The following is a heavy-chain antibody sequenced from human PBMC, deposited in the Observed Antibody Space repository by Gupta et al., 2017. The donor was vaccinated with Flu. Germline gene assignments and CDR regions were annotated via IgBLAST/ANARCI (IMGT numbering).Heavy chain of an antibody. CDR1: GFTFSGSW. J-gene: IGHJ4*02. CDR3: ARDET. V-gene: IGHV3-7*04. CDR2: IKEDGSDK. Sequence: EVQLVESGGGLVQPGGSLSLSCVGSGFTFSGSWMSWVRQAPGKGLEWVANIKEDGSDKYYMESVKGRFTISRDNAKNSLYLQMNSLRAEDTAVYYCARDETWGQGTLVTVSS.